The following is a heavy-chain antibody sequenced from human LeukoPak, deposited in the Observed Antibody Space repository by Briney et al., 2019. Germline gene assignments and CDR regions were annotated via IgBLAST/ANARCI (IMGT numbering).Heavy chain of an antibody. D-gene: IGHD1-7*01. J-gene: IGHJ6*03. Sequence: GGSLRLSCAASGFTFSSYWMSWVRQAPGKGLEWVANIKQDGSEKYYVDSVKGRFTISRDNAKNSLYLQMNSLRAEDTAVYYCARAELGTSYYYYYYMDVWGKGTTVTVSS. CDR3: ARAELGTSYYYYYYMDV. CDR1: GFTFSSYW. V-gene: IGHV3-7*01. CDR2: IKQDGSEK.